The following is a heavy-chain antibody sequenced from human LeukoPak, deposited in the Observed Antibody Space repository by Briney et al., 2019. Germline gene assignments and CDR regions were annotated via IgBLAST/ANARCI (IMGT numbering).Heavy chain of an antibody. D-gene: IGHD3-3*01. CDR1: GFTFSSYS. V-gene: IGHV3-21*01. J-gene: IGHJ5*02. CDR3: ARTPGGYYGFWSGYYNPYNWFDP. Sequence: GGSPRLSCAASGFTFSSYSMNWVRQAPGKGLEWVSSISSSSSYIYYADSVKGRFTISRDNAKNSLYLQMNSLRAEDTAVYYCARTPGGYYGFWSGYYNPYNWFDPWGQGTLVTVSS. CDR2: ISSSSSYI.